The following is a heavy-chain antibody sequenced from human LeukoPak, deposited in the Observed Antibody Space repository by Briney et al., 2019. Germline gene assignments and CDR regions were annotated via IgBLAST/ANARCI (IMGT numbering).Heavy chain of an antibody. Sequence: GGSLRLSCAASGFTFRSYAMSWVRQAPGKGLEWVSAISGSGGSTYYADSVKGRFTISRDNSKNTLYLQMNSLRAGDTAVYYCAKGAHIVVVSHQIGYWGQGTLVTVSS. J-gene: IGHJ4*02. CDR3: AKGAHIVVVSHQIGY. CDR1: GFTFRSYA. V-gene: IGHV3-23*01. CDR2: ISGSGGST. D-gene: IGHD2-21*01.